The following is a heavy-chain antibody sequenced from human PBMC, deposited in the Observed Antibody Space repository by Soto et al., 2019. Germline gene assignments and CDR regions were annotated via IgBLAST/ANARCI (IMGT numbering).Heavy chain of an antibody. CDR3: ARGSGYHYWDDY. CDR1: GYTFTSYA. Sequence: QVQLVQSGAEEKKPGASVKVSCKASGYTFTSYAMHWVRQAPGQRLEWMGWINAGNSNTKYSQKFQGRVTITRDTSASTAYMELSSLRSEDTAVYYCARGSGYHYWDDYWGQGTLVTVSS. D-gene: IGHD3-22*01. V-gene: IGHV1-3*05. J-gene: IGHJ4*02. CDR2: INAGNSNT.